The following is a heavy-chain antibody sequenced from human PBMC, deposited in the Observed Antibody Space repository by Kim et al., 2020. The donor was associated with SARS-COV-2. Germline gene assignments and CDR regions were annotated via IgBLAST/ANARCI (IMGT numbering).Heavy chain of an antibody. J-gene: IGHJ6*02. CDR3: ATMESSGPSYYYYYYGMDV. CDR2: ISGSGGST. CDR1: GFTFSSYA. D-gene: IGHD6-19*01. Sequence: GGSLRLTCAASGFTFSSYAMSWVRQAPGKGLEWVSAISGSGGSTYYADSVQGRFTISRDNSKNTLYLQMNSLRAEDTAVYYCATMESSGPSYYYYYYGMDVWGQGTTVTVSS. V-gene: IGHV3-23*01.